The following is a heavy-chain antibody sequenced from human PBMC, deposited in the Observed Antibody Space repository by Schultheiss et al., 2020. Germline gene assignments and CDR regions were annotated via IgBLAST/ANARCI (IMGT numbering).Heavy chain of an antibody. CDR1: GYTFTSYD. J-gene: IGHJ4*02. V-gene: IGHV1-18*01. Sequence: ASVKVSCKASGYTFTSYDINWVRQAPGQGLEWMGWISAYNGNTNYAQKLQGRVTMTTDTSTSTVYMELSSLSSEDTAVYYCASWGSLSTVTTNAKFDYWGQGTLVTVSS. D-gene: IGHD4-17*01. CDR3: ASWGSLSTVTTNAKFDY. CDR2: ISAYNGNT.